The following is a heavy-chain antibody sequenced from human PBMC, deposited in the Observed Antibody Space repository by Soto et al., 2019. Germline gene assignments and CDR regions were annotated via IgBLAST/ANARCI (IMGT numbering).Heavy chain of an antibody. J-gene: IGHJ6*02. CDR2: IYHSGST. Sequence: QVQLQESGPGLVKPSGTLSLTCAVSGGSISSSNWWSWVRQPPGKGLEWIGEIYHSGSTNYNPSLKRRVTISVDKSKHQFSLKLSAVTAADTAVYDCARRGYCTNGGCYYGMDVWGQGTTVTVSS. CDR3: ARRGYCTNGGCYYGMDV. CDR1: GGSISSSNW. V-gene: IGHV4-4*02. D-gene: IGHD2-8*01.